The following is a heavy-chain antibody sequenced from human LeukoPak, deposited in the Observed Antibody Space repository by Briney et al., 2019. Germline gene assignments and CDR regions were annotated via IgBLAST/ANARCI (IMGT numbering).Heavy chain of an antibody. Sequence: GGSLRLSCAASGFTFDNYGMHWVRQAPGKGLEWVAVIWYDGTKKYYADSVKGRFTISRDNSKNKMYLQMNSLRAEDTAVYYCARDRRWLQSEGLDYWGQGTLVTVSS. V-gene: IGHV3-33*08. CDR3: ARDRRWLQSEGLDY. CDR2: IWYDGTKK. D-gene: IGHD5-24*01. J-gene: IGHJ4*02. CDR1: GFTFDNYG.